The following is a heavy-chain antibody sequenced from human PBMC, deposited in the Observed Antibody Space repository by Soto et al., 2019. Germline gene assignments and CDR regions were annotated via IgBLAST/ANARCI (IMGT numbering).Heavy chain of an antibody. D-gene: IGHD3-10*01. CDR2: INHSGST. Sequence: SETLSLTCAVYGGSFSGYYWSWIRQPPGKGLEWIGEINHSGSTNYNPSLKSRVTISVDTSKDQFSLKLSSATAADTAVYYCARALFTMVRGVMGYWGQGTLVT. J-gene: IGHJ4*02. V-gene: IGHV4-34*01. CDR1: GGSFSGYY. CDR3: ARALFTMVRGVMGY.